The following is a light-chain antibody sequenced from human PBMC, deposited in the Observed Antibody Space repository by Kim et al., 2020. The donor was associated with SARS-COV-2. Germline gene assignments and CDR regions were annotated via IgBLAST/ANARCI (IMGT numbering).Light chain of an antibody. V-gene: IGLV6-57*03. Sequence: GKTVTISCTRSSGSIASNYVQWYQQRPGSAPTTVIYEDNQRPSGVPDRFSGSIDSSSNSASRPISGLKTEDEADYYCQSYDSSNLVFGGGTQLTVL. CDR1: SGSIASNY. CDR2: EDN. J-gene: IGLJ3*02. CDR3: QSYDSSNLV.